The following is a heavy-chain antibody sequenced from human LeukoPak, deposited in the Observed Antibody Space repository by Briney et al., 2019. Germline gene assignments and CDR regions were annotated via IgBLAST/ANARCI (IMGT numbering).Heavy chain of an antibody. D-gene: IGHD1-26*01. V-gene: IGHV3-21*01. Sequence: GGSLRLSCAASGFTFSSYGMNWVRQAPGKGLEWVSSISSSSIYIYYADSVKGRFTISRDNAKNSLYLQMNSLRAEDTAVYYCARLVGATHFDYWGQGTLVTVSS. CDR3: ARLVGATHFDY. CDR2: ISSSSIYI. CDR1: GFTFSSYG. J-gene: IGHJ4*02.